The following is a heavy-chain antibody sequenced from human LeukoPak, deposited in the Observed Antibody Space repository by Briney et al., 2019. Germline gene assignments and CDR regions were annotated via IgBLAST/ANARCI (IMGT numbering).Heavy chain of an antibody. D-gene: IGHD4-17*01. CDR3: THIRTTVTTA. Sequence: SGPTLVKPTQTLPLTCTFSGFSLSTAGEGVGWIRQSPGKALEWLALIYWDDEKRYSPSLKSRLTITKDTSKNQVVLTMTNMDPVDTATYYCTHIRTTVTTAWGQGTLVTVSS. V-gene: IGHV2-5*02. CDR1: GFSLSTAGEG. CDR2: IYWDDEK. J-gene: IGHJ5*02.